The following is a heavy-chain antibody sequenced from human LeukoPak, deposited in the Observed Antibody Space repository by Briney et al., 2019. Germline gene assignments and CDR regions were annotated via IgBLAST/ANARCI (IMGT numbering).Heavy chain of an antibody. CDR2: IYYSGST. V-gene: IGHV4-59*01. J-gene: IGHJ4*02. D-gene: IGHD3-10*01. CDR1: GGSISSYY. Sequence: SETLSLTCTVSGGSISSYYWSWIRQPPGKGLEWIGYIYYSGSTNYNPSLKSRVTISVDTSKNPFSLKLSSVTAADTAVYYCARHHYGSGSYFDYWGQGTLVTVSS. CDR3: ARHHYGSGSYFDY.